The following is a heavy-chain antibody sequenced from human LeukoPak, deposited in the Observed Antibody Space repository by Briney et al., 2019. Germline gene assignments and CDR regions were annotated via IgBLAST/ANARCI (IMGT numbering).Heavy chain of an antibody. CDR2: IIPIFGTA. CDR1: GGTFSSYA. CDR3: ARCQLWLNYYYYLDV. V-gene: IGHV1-69*01. J-gene: IGHJ6*03. Sequence: SVKVSCKASGGTFSSYAISWVRQAPGQGLEWMGGIIPIFGTANYAQKCQGRVTITADESTSTAYMELSSLRSEDTAVYYCARCQLWLNYYYYLDVWGKGTTVTVSS. D-gene: IGHD5-18*01.